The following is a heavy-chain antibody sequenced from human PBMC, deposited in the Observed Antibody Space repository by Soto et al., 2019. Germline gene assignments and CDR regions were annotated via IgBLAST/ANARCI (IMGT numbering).Heavy chain of an antibody. CDR1: GGSFSGYY. CDR3: ARGRARRGYCTNGVCYYFDY. Sequence: KPSETLSLTCAVYGGSFSGYYWSWIRQPPGKGLEWIGEINHSGSTNYNPSLKSRVTISVDTSKNQFSLKLSSVTAADTAAYYCARGRARRGYCTNGVCYYFDYWGQGTLVTVSS. V-gene: IGHV4-34*01. CDR2: INHSGST. J-gene: IGHJ4*02. D-gene: IGHD2-8*01.